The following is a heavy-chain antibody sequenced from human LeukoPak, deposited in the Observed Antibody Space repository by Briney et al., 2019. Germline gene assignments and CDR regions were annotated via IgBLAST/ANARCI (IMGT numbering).Heavy chain of an antibody. V-gene: IGHV3-21*01. J-gene: IGHJ4*02. CDR2: ISSSSSYI. CDR1: GFTFGSYS. Sequence: GGSLRLSCAASGFTFGSYSMNWVRQAPGKGLEWVSSISSSSSYIYYADSVKGRFTISRDNAKNSLYLQMNSLRAEDTAVYYCAREEGDFWSGYYFDYWGQGTLVTVSS. CDR3: AREEGDFWSGYYFDY. D-gene: IGHD3-3*01.